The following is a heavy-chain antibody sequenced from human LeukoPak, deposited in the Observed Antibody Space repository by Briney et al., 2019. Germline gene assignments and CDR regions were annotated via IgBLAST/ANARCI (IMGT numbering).Heavy chain of an antibody. J-gene: IGHJ3*02. D-gene: IGHD2-21*02. CDR2: INGDGGRT. V-gene: IGHV3-74*01. CDR1: GFTFSSYW. CDR3: ARMTAHAFDI. Sequence: GGSLRLSCAASGFTFSSYWMHWVRQAPGKGLVWVSCINGDGGRTNYADSVKGRFTISRDNAKNTLYLQMNSLRAEDTAVYYCARMTAHAFDIWGQGTMVTVSP.